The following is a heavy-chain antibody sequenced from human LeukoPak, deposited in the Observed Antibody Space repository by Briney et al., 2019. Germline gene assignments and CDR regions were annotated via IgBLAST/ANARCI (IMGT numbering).Heavy chain of an antibody. CDR2: INHSGST. CDR3: ARSRVAPDY. V-gene: IGHV4-34*01. CDR1: GGSFSGYH. Sequence: SETLSLTCAVYGGSFSGYHWSWIRQPPGKGLEWIGEINHSGSTNYNPSLKSRVTISVDTSKNQFSLKLSSVTAADTAVYYCARSRVAPDYWGQGTLVTVSS. D-gene: IGHD2-15*01. J-gene: IGHJ4*02.